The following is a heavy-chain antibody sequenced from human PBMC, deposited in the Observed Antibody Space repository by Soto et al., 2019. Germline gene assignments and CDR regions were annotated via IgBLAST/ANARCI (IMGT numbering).Heavy chain of an antibody. CDR2: ISPYDDNT. CDR3: ARGGYYDSSGSRNYHYYGMDA. J-gene: IGHJ6*02. CDR1: GYTFTSYG. Sequence: ASVKVSCKASGYTFTSYGISWVRQAPGQGLEWMGWISPYDDNTNYAQNLRGRVTMTTDTSTRTAYMELRSLRSDDTAVYYCARGGYYDSSGSRNYHYYGMDAWGQGTTVTVSS. V-gene: IGHV1-18*01. D-gene: IGHD3-22*01.